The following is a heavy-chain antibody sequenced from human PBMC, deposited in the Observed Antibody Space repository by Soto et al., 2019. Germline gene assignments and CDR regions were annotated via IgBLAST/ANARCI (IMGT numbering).Heavy chain of an antibody. D-gene: IGHD5-12*01. CDR2: IYYSGST. J-gene: IGHJ6*02. V-gene: IGHV4-61*01. CDR3: ARMGIRDGYPYGTDV. Sequence: QVQLQESGPGLVKPSETLSLTCTVSGGSVSSGSYYWSWIRQPPGKGLEWIGYIYYSGSTNYNPALKGRVTISVATSKNQCSLKLSSVTAADTAVYYCARMGIRDGYPYGTDVWGQGTTVTVSS. CDR1: GGSVSSGSYY.